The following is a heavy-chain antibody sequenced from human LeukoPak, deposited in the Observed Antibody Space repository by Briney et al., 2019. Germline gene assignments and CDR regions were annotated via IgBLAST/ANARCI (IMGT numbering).Heavy chain of an antibody. V-gene: IGHV1-69*06. CDR3: ARVYSSGTYFDY. CDR2: IIPIFGTA. D-gene: IGHD3-10*01. J-gene: IGHJ4*02. Sequence: SVKVSCKASGGTFSSYAFSWVRQAPGQGLEWMGGIIPIFGTANHAQKFHGRVTITADRSTSTAYMELSSLKSDDTAVYYCARVYSSGTYFDYWGQGTLVTVSS. CDR1: GGTFSSYA.